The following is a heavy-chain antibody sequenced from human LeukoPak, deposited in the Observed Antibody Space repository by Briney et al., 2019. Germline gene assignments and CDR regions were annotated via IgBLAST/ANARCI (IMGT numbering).Heavy chain of an antibody. D-gene: IGHD3-16*02. J-gene: IGHJ4*02. V-gene: IGHV3-23*01. CDR2: ISGDGANT. Sequence: PGGSLRLCCAASGFTFSRYAMSWVRQAPGKGLEWVSAISGDGANTYCADSVKGRFTMSRDNSKNTLYLQMNSLRAEDTAVYFCAKTVSGSHSYQGGDYWGQGTLVFVSS. CDR1: GFTFSRYA. CDR3: AKTVSGSHSYQGGDY.